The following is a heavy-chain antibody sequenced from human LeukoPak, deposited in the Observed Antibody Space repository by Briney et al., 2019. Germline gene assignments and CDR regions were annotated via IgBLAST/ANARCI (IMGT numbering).Heavy chain of an antibody. CDR1: GFTLTGYY. J-gene: IGHJ4*02. CDR2: INPNRGGT. CDR3: AREWMTYYYDSSGYSPCDY. D-gene: IGHD3-22*01. V-gene: IGHV1-2*02. Sequence: ASVKVSCNASGFTLTGYYIHWVRQAPGQGLEWMGWINPNRGGTNYAQKFQGRVTMTRDTSISTAYIELSRLRSDDTAVYYCAREWMTYYYDSSGYSPCDYWGQGTLVTVSS.